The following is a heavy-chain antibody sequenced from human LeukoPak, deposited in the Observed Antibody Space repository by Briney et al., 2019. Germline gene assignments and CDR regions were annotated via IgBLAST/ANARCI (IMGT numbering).Heavy chain of an antibody. D-gene: IGHD6-19*01. J-gene: IGHJ3*02. Sequence: PGGSLRLSCAASGFSVSSNYMSGVRQAPGKGLEWVSVIYSGGGTYYADSVKGRFTISSANSKNTLYLQMNSLRAEDTAVYYCARGYSSGKGNAFDIWGQGTMVTVSS. CDR3: ARGYSSGKGNAFDI. CDR2: IYSGGGT. CDR1: GFSVSSNY. V-gene: IGHV3-53*01.